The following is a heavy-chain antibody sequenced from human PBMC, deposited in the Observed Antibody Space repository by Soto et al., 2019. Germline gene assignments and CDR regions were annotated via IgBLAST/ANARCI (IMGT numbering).Heavy chain of an antibody. Sequence: ASVKVSCKASGYTFTGYYMHWVRQAPGQGLEWMGWINPNSGGTNYAQKFQGWVTMTRDTSISTAYMELSRLRSDDTAVYYCARDIRGCGGDCYPYYYYGMDVWGQRTKVTVSS. J-gene: IGHJ6*02. V-gene: IGHV1-2*04. CDR1: GYTFTGYY. D-gene: IGHD2-21*02. CDR3: ARDIRGCGGDCYPYYYYGMDV. CDR2: INPNSGGT.